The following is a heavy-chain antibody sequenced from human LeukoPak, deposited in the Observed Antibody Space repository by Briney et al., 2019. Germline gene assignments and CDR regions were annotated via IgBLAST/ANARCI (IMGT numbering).Heavy chain of an antibody. Sequence: SETLSLTCTVSGGSISSDFLGWLRQPPGKVLQYIGYIYHSGSTTYNPALKSRLTISLDKSNNQFSLNLSSVTAADTAMYYCARYKTTVVLGAFDVWGQGTMVTVSS. CDR3: ARYKTTVVLGAFDV. J-gene: IGHJ3*01. CDR1: GGSISSDF. CDR2: IYHSGST. D-gene: IGHD4-23*01. V-gene: IGHV4-59*13.